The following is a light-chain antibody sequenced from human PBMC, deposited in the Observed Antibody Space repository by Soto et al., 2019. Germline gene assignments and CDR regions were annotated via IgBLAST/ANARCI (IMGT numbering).Light chain of an antibody. CDR2: EVS. CDR1: NRGVWSYNL. Sequence: LSPPSSLSVSPCQSSSIPRPRNNRGVWSYNLVSWYQQHPGKAPKLMVYEVSKRPSGVSNRFSGSKSGNTASLTISGLQAEDEADYYCCSYAGSSTFYVVFGGGTKVTVL. CDR3: CSYAGSSTFYVV. J-gene: IGLJ2*01. V-gene: IGLV2-23*02.